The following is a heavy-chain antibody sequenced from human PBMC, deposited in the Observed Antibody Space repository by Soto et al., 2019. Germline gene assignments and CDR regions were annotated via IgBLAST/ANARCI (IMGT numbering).Heavy chain of an antibody. J-gene: IGHJ3*02. Sequence: PXETLSLPCTVAGGSISSYCWSWIRQPPGKGLEWIGYIYYSGSTNYNPSLKSRVTISVGTSKNQFSLKLSSVTAADTAVYYCARPYYYDSSSESGAFDIWGQGSMVTVSS. CDR2: IYYSGST. D-gene: IGHD3-22*01. CDR1: GGSISSYC. CDR3: ARPYYYDSSSESGAFDI. V-gene: IGHV4-59*01.